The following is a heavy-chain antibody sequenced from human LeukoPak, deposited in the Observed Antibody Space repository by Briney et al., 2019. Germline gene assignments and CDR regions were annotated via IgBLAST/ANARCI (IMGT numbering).Heavy chain of an antibody. J-gene: IGHJ4*02. V-gene: IGHV3-21*01. CDR1: GFTFSSYS. CDR3: AREGTYYYGSGSYYGDDY. D-gene: IGHD3-10*01. CDR2: ISSSSSYI. Sequence: GGSLRLSCAASGFTFSSYSMNWVRQAPGKGLEWVSSISSSSSYIYYADSVKGRFTISRDNAKNSLYLQMNSLRAEDTAVYYCAREGTYYYGSGSYYGDDYWGQGTLVTVSS.